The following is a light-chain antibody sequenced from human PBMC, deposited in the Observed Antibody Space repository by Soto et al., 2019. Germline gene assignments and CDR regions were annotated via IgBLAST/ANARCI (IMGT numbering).Light chain of an antibody. CDR3: CSYAGSYTHV. V-gene: IGLV2-11*01. CDR2: DVS. Sequence: HSALTQPRSVSGSPGQSVTISCTGTSSDVGAYNYVSWYQHHPGKAPKLMIYDVSKRPSGVPDRFSGSKSGNTASLTISGLQAEDEADYYCCSYAGSYTHVFGTGTKLTVL. J-gene: IGLJ1*01. CDR1: SSDVGAYNY.